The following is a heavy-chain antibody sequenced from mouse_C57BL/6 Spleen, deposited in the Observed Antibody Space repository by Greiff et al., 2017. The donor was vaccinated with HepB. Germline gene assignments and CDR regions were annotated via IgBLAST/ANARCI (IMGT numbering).Heavy chain of an antibody. CDR3: ARHDYDGGPRAMDY. CDR1: GYTFTSYW. Sequence: QVQLKQPGAELVKPGASVKMSCKASGYTFTSYWITWVKQRPGQGLEWIGDIYPGSGSTNYNEKFKSKATLTVDTSSSTAYMQLSSLTSEDSAVYYCARHDYDGGPRAMDYWGQGTSVTVSS. V-gene: IGHV1-55*01. J-gene: IGHJ4*01. CDR2: IYPGSGST. D-gene: IGHD2-4*01.